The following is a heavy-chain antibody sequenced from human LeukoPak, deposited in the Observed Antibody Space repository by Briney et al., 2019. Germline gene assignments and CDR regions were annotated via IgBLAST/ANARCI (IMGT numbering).Heavy chain of an antibody. Sequence: PSETLSLTCTVSGGSISSSSYYWSWIRQPPGKGLEWIGYIYYGGSTNYNPSLKSRVTISVDTSKNQFSLKLSSVTAADTAVYYCARVDILTGYYPPPRYFDLWGRGTLVTVSS. CDR2: IYYGGST. J-gene: IGHJ2*01. V-gene: IGHV4-61*01. CDR3: ARVDILTGYYPPPRYFDL. D-gene: IGHD3-9*01. CDR1: GGSISSSSYY.